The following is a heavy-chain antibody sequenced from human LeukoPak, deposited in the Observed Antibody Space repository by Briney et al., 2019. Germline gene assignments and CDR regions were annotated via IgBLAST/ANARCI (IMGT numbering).Heavy chain of an antibody. CDR3: AKLSGDYGDYKGC. D-gene: IGHD4-17*01. CDR1: GYTFTGYY. CDR2: INRNSGGT. V-gene: IGHV1-2*06. Sequence: ASVKVSCKASGYTFTGYYMHWVRQAPGQGLEWIGRINRNSGGTNYAQRFQGRVTMTRDKSTNTAYMELNRLTFDDTAVYYCAKLSGDYGDYKGCWGQGSLVTVSS. J-gene: IGHJ4*02.